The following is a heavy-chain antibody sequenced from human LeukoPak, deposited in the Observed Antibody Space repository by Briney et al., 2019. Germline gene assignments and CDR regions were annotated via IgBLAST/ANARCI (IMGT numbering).Heavy chain of an antibody. CDR1: GFTFSSYG. CDR3: ARVLPNSNRQLDF. J-gene: IGHJ4*02. V-gene: IGHV3-74*01. D-gene: IGHD1-1*01. Sequence: GGTLRLSCAASGFTFSSYGMSWVRQAPGKGLVWVSRINYDGSSTSYADSVNGRFTISRDNAKNMVYLQMNSLRADDTAVYYCARVLPNSNRQLDFWGQGTLVTVSS. CDR2: INYDGSST.